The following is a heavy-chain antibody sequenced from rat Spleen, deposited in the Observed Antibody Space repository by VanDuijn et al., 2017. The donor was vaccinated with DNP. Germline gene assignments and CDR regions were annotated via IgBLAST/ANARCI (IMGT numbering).Heavy chain of an antibody. CDR2: IIYDGSST. J-gene: IGHJ2*01. D-gene: IGHD4-3*01. V-gene: IGHV5-17*01. CDR3: ARHDSYNSGYYFDY. CDR1: GFTFSDYA. Sequence: EVQLVESGGGLVQPGRSLKFSCAASGFTFSDYAMAWVRQAPKKGLEWVATIIYDGSSTYYRDSVKGRFTISRDNAKSTLYLQMDSLRSEDTATYYGARHDSYNSGYYFDYWGQGVMVTVSS.